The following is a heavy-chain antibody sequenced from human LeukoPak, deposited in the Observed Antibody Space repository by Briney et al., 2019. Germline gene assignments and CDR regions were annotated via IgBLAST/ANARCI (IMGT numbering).Heavy chain of an antibody. CDR1: GGSISSYY. Sequence: PSETLSLTCTVSGGSISSYYWSWIRQPPGKGLEWIGYIYYSGSTNYNPSLKSQVPISIDTSTNQFSLKLSSVTAADAAVYYCARAPLTGSHFDYWGQGTLVTVSS. CDR3: ARAPLTGSHFDY. J-gene: IGHJ4*02. CDR2: IYYSGST. V-gene: IGHV4-59*01. D-gene: IGHD1-20*01.